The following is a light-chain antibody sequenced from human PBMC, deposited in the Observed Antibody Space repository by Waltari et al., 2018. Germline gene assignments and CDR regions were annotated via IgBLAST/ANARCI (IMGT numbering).Light chain of an antibody. CDR1: HSVSRA. J-gene: IGKJ1*01. CDR3: QHYLRLPVT. CDR2: GAS. Sequence: EIVLTQSLGTLSLSLGERATLSCRASHSVSRALTWYQQKPGQAPRLLIYGASTRATGIPDRFSGSGSGTDFSLTISRLEPDDFAVYYCQHYLRLPVTFGQGTTVEI. V-gene: IGKV3-20*01.